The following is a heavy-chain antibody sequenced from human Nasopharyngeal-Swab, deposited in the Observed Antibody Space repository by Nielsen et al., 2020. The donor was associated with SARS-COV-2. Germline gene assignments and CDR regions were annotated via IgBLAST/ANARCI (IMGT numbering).Heavy chain of an antibody. CDR3: ARESVVTGMDDAPDI. J-gene: IGHJ3*02. D-gene: IGHD2-21*02. Sequence: GESLKISCAASGFTFSSYGMHWVRQAPGKGLEWVANIRQDAREQFYVDSVKGRFTISRDNAKNSVFLQMNSLRSEDTAVYYCARESVVTGMDDAPDIWGRGTMVTVSS. V-gene: IGHV3-7*01. CDR2: IRQDAREQ. CDR1: GFTFSSYG.